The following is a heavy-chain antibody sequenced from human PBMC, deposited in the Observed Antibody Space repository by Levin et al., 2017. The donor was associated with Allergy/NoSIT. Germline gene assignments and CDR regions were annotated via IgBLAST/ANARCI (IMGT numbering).Heavy chain of an antibody. CDR2: INHSGST. CDR1: GGSFSGYY. J-gene: IGHJ6*03. V-gene: IGHV4-34*01. Sequence: SSETLSLTCAVYGGSFSGYYWTWIRQPPGKGLEWIGEINHSGSTNYNPSLKSRVTISLDTSKNQFSLKLSSVTAADTAVYYCARGGGSGPMDVWGKGTTVTVSS. D-gene: IGHD3-10*01. CDR3: ARGGGSGPMDV.